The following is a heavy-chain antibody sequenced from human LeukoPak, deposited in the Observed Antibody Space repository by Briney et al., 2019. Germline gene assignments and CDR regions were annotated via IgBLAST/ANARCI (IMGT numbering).Heavy chain of an antibody. V-gene: IGHV3-53*01. CDR1: GFTVSSNS. CDR2: LRGNDET. Sequence: GGSLRLSCADSGFTVSSNSMSWVRQAPGKGLEWVSSLRGNDETFYADSVKGRFTLSRDDSRNTVYLQLNNLRVEDTAIYYCARASWVSDPDAVRWGQGTQVTVSS. D-gene: IGHD3-10*01. CDR3: ARASWVSDPDAVR. J-gene: IGHJ4*02.